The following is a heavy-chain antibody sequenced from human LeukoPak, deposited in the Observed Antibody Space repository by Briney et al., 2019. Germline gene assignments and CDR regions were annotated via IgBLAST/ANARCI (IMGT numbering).Heavy chain of an antibody. CDR1: GGSISSYY. CDR2: IYYSGST. Sequence: SETLSLTCTVSGGSISSYYWSWIRQPPGKGLEWSGDIYYSGSTNYNPSLNSRVTISVDTSKNQFSLKLSSVTAADTAVYYCARDRVQQLVRGNYYYYCGMDVWGKGTTVAVSS. D-gene: IGHD6-13*01. V-gene: IGHV4-59*01. J-gene: IGHJ6*04. CDR3: ARDRVQQLVRGNYYYYCGMDV.